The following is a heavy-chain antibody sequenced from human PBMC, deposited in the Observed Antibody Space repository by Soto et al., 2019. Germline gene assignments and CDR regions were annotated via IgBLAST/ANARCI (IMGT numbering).Heavy chain of an antibody. CDR1: GFTFDDYA. J-gene: IGHJ3*02. Sequence: GGSLRLSCAASGFTFDDYAMHRVRQAPGKGLEWVSGISWNSGSIGYADSVKGRFTVSRDNAQNSLYLQMNSLRDEDTAVYYCASPSSGWPRNAIDIWGQGTMVTASS. CDR2: ISWNSGSI. CDR3: ASPSSGWPRNAIDI. V-gene: IGHV3-9*01. D-gene: IGHD6-19*01.